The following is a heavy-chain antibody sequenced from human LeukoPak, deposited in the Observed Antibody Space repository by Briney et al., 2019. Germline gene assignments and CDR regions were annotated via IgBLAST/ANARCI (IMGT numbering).Heavy chain of an antibody. CDR1: GGSFRGYY. J-gene: IGHJ3*02. Sequence: SETLSLTCAVYGGSFRGYYGSWIRQPPGKGLEWIGEMNHSGSTNYNPSLKGRVTISVDTCKDQFALTLGAVTGADTAVYYCARGSSSSYPSATPDAFDIWGPGTMVTVSS. CDR3: ARGSSSSYPSATPDAFDI. V-gene: IGHV4-34*01. CDR2: MNHSGST. D-gene: IGHD6-13*01.